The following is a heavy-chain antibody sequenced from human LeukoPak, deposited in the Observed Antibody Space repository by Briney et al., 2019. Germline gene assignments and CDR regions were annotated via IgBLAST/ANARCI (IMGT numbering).Heavy chain of an antibody. CDR3: ARVVRNYYGSGSYYQTKDWFDP. J-gene: IGHJ5*02. V-gene: IGHV4-59*01. CDR1: GGSISSYY. Sequence: PSETLSLTCTVSGGSISSYYWSWIRQPPGKGLEWIGYIYYSGSTNYNPSLKSRVTISVDASKNQFSLKLSSVTAADTAVYYCARVVRNYYGSGSYYQTKDWFDPWGQGTLVTVSS. CDR2: IYYSGST. D-gene: IGHD3-10*01.